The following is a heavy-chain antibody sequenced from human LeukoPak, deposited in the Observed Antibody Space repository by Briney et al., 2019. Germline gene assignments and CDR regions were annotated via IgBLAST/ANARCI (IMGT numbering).Heavy chain of an antibody. CDR1: GFTFGSYS. J-gene: IGHJ3*02. V-gene: IGHV3-48*01. CDR3: ARYSSRGAFDI. D-gene: IGHD6-13*01. CDR2: ISSSSSTI. Sequence: GGSLRLSCAASGFTFGSYSMNWVRQAPGKGLEWVSYISSSSSTIYYADSVKGRFTISRDNAKNSLYLQMNSLRAEDTAVYYCARYSSRGAFDIWGQGTMVTVSS.